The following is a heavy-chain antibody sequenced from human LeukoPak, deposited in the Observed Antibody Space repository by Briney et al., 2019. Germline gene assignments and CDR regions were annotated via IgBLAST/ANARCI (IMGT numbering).Heavy chain of an antibody. D-gene: IGHD6-13*01. J-gene: IGHJ6*03. CDR2: IYYSGST. V-gene: IGHV4-39*01. CDR3: ARADYSSTWSHDYYYMDV. Sequence: KFSETLPLTCTVSGGSISSSSYYWGWIRQPPGKGLEWIGSIYYSGSTYYNPSLKSRVTISVDTSKNQFSLKLSSVTAADTAVYYCARADYSSTWSHDYYYMDVWGKGTTVTVSS. CDR1: GGSISSSSYY.